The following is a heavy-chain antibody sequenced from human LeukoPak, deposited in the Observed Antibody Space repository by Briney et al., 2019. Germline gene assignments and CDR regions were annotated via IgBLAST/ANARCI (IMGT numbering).Heavy chain of an antibody. CDR3: ARDRGYCSSTSCYVALDY. CDR1: GFTFSSYS. V-gene: IGHV3-21*01. CDR2: ISSSSSYI. J-gene: IGHJ4*02. Sequence: GGSLRLSCAASGFTFSSYSMNWVRQAPGKGLEWVSSISSSSSYIYYADSVKGRFTISRDNAKNPLYLQMNSLRAEDTAVYYCARDRGYCSSTSCYVALDYWGQGTLVTVSS. D-gene: IGHD2-2*01.